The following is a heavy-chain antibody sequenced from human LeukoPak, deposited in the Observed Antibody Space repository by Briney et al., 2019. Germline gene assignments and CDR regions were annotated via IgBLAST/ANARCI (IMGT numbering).Heavy chain of an antibody. D-gene: IGHD4-17*01. CDR1: GGSFSGYY. CDR2: INHSGST. Sequence: SETLSLTCAVYGGSFSGYYWSWIRQPPGKGLEWIGEINHSGSTNYNPSLKSRVTISVDTSKNQFSLKLSSVTAADTAVYYCXXXXXYGYYYYGMDVWGQGTTVTVSS. J-gene: IGHJ6*02. CDR3: XXXXXYGYYYYGMDV. V-gene: IGHV4-34*03.